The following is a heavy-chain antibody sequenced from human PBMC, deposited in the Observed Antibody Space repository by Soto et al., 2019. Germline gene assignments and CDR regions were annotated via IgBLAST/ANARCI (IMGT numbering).Heavy chain of an antibody. Sequence: GSLRLSCAASGFTFSNAWMSWVRQAPGKGLEWVGRIKSKTDGGTTDYAAPVKGRFTISRDDSKNTLYLQMNSLKTEDTAVYYCTTDRVQYDFWSGYAPSYGMDVWGQGTTVTVSS. J-gene: IGHJ6*02. CDR3: TTDRVQYDFWSGYAPSYGMDV. D-gene: IGHD3-3*01. CDR2: IKSKTDGGTT. V-gene: IGHV3-15*01. CDR1: GFTFSNAW.